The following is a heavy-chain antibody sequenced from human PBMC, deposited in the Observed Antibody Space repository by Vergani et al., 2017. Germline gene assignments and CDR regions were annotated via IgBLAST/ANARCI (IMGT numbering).Heavy chain of an antibody. CDR1: GGSISSYY. V-gene: IGHV4-59*12. D-gene: IGHD3-10*01. J-gene: IGHJ5*02. Sequence: QVQLQESGPGLVKPSETLSLTCTVSGGSISSYYWSWIRQPPGKGLEWIGYIYYSGSTNYNPSLKSRVTISVDTSKNQFSLKLSSVTAADTAVYYCASRLWFGELTNWFDPWGQGTLVTVSS. CDR3: ASRLWFGELTNWFDP. CDR2: IYYSGST.